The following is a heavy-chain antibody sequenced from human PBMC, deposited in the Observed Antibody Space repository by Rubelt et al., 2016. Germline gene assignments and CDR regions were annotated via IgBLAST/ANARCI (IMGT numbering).Heavy chain of an antibody. CDR2: IYYSGST. CDR3: ARHVGYFDWSPKGHAFDI. J-gene: IGHJ3*02. D-gene: IGHD3-9*01. V-gene: IGHV4-39*07. Sequence: AGIYYSGSTYYNPSLKSRVTISVDTSKNQFSLKLSSVTAADTAVYYCARHVGYFDWSPKGHAFDIWGQGTMVTVSS.